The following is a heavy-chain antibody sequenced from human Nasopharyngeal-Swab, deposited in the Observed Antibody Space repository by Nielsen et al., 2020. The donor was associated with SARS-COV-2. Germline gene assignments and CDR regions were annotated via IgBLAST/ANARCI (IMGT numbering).Heavy chain of an antibody. CDR3: TRLSVAEH. D-gene: IGHD6-19*01. V-gene: IGHV3-73*01. CDR2: IRSKANSYAT. J-gene: IGHJ1*01. Sequence: GVLKISCAASGFTFSGSAMHWVRQASGKGLEWVGRIRSKANSYATAYAASVKGRFTISRDDSKNTAYLQMNSLKTEDTAVYYCTRLSVAEHWGQGTLVTVSS. CDR1: GFTFSGSA.